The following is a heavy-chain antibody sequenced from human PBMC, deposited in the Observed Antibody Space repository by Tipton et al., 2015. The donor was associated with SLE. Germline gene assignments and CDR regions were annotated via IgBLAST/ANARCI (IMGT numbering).Heavy chain of an antibody. CDR2: LYYGGVT. D-gene: IGHD5-24*01. Sequence: TLSLTCTVSGVSITTYYWSWIRQPPGKGLEWIASLYYGGVTNYNPSLKSQVTISLDTSKNQFSLKLSSVTAADTAVYYCARVGRDGYNFDYWGQGTLVTVSS. V-gene: IGHV4-59*01. CDR3: ARVGRDGYNFDY. CDR1: GVSITTYY. J-gene: IGHJ4*02.